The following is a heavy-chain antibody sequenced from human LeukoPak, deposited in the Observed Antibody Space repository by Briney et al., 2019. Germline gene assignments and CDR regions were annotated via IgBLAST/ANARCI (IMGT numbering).Heavy chain of an antibody. D-gene: IGHD1-26*01. CDR1: GGTFSSYA. J-gene: IGHJ4*02. CDR2: IVPILGIA. CDR3: ARSLRRKNSGSYPSDY. Sequence: GASVKVSCKASGGTFSSYAISWVRQAPGQGLEWMGRIVPILGIANYAQKFQGRVTITADKSTSTAYMELSSLRSEDTAVYYCARSLRRKNSGSYPSDYWGQGTLVTVSS. V-gene: IGHV1-69*04.